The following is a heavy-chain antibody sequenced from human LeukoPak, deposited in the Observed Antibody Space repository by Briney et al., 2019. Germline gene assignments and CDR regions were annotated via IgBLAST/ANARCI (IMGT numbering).Heavy chain of an antibody. Sequence: GGSLRLSCAASGFNVGSKHMNWVRQAPGKGLEWVSGIYPGGDSYYADSLKGRFIISRDISKNTVFLQMNSLRDEDTAVYYCARLNFGDDYWGQGALVTVSS. CDR1: GFNVGSKH. CDR2: IYPGGDS. D-gene: IGHD4-17*01. V-gene: IGHV3-53*01. J-gene: IGHJ4*02. CDR3: ARLNFGDDY.